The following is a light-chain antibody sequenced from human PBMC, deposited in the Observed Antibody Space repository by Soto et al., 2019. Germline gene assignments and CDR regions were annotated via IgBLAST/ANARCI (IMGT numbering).Light chain of an antibody. CDR2: LEGSGKF. V-gene: IGLV4-60*03. CDR3: ETWDTNTQV. CDR1: SEYSSYI. Sequence: QSVLTQSSSASASLGSSVNLTCSLSSEYSSYIIAWHQQQPGKAPRYLMKLEGSGKFNRESGVPDRFSASRSGADRCLTISNLQSEDEADYYCETWDTNTQVFGGGTKLTVL. J-gene: IGLJ2*01.